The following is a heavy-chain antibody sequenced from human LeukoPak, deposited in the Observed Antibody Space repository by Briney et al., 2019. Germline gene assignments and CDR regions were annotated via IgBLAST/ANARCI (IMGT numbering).Heavy chain of an antibody. Sequence: ASVKVSCKASGYTFTGYYMHWVRQAPGQGLEWMGWINPNSGDTNYAQKFQGRVTMTRDTSISTAYMELSRLRSDDTAVYYCASLGGWFGELFPMWVTSPFDYWGQGTLVTVSS. CDR2: INPNSGDT. CDR3: ASLGGWFGELFPMWVTSPFDY. D-gene: IGHD3-10*01. J-gene: IGHJ4*02. CDR1: GYTFTGYY. V-gene: IGHV1-2*02.